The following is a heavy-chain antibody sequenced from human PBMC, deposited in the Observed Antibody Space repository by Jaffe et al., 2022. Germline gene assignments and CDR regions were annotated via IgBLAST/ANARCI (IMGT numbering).Heavy chain of an antibody. CDR3: ARLPRPYGDYGDY. Sequence: QLPLQESGPGLVKPSETLSLTCTVSSGYISSSDYYWGWIRQPPGKGPEWVATIYYTGSTYYNPYLKSRVTISADTSRNQFSLRLGSVTAADTAVYYCARLPRPYGDYGDYWGPGTLVTVSS. V-gene: IGHV4-39*01. J-gene: IGHJ4*02. CDR1: SGYISSSDYY. D-gene: IGHD4-17*01. CDR2: IYYTGST.